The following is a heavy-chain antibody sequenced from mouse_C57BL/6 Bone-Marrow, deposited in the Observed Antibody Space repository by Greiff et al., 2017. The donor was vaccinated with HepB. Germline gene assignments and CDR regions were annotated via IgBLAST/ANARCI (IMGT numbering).Heavy chain of an antibody. J-gene: IGHJ4*01. CDR2: ISDGVSYT. Sequence: DVMLVESGGGLVKPGGSLKLSCAASGFTFSSYAMSWVRQTPEKRLEWVATISDGVSYTYYPDIVKGRFTISRDNAKNNLYLQMSHLKSEDTAMYYCAAGDYYAMDYWGQGTSVTVSS. CDR3: AAGDYYAMDY. CDR1: GFTFSSYA. V-gene: IGHV5-4*03. D-gene: IGHD4-1*01.